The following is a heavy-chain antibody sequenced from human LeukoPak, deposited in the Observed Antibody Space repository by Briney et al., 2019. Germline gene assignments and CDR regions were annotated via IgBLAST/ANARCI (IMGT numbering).Heavy chain of an antibody. CDR1: GGSISSYY. Sequence: SETLSLTCTVSGGSISSYYWSWIRQPPGKGLEWIGYIYYRENTNYNPFLKSRVTISVDTSKNQFSLKLSSVTASDTAVYYCARVGSWNFDLWGGGTLVTVSS. CDR3: ARVGSWNFDL. V-gene: IGHV4-59*01. J-gene: IGHJ2*01. D-gene: IGHD1-26*01. CDR2: IYYRENT.